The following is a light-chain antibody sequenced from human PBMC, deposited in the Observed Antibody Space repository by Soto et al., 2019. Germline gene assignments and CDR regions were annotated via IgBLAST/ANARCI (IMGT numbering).Light chain of an antibody. Sequence: QAVVTQPPSVSAAPGQRVTISCSGSSSNIGNNYVSWYQQLPGTAPKLLIYDNNERPSGIPDRFSGSKSGTSATLDITGLQTGDEADYYCGTWDSSLSAVLFGGGTKLTVL. CDR3: GTWDSSLSAVL. CDR1: SSNIGNNY. CDR2: DNN. V-gene: IGLV1-51*01. J-gene: IGLJ2*01.